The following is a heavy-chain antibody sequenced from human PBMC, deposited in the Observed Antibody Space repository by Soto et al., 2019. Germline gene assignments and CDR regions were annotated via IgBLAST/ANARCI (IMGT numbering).Heavy chain of an antibody. CDR1: GFTFSKDW. CDR3: ARDWGGLGY. J-gene: IGHJ1*01. V-gene: IGHV3-7*03. CDR2: IIKDGSEK. Sequence: SLRPSCAHSGFTFSKDWMTWVRQAPGKGLEWVANIIKDGSEKSYVDSVKGRFTISRDNAKNSLYLEMNSLRVEDTAVYYCARDWGGLGYWGQGTLVTVS. D-gene: IGHD3-10*01.